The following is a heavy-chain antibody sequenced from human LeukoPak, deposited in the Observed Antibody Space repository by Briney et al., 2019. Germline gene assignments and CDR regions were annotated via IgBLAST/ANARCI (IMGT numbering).Heavy chain of an antibody. J-gene: IGHJ4*02. CDR2: ISGSGGST. CDR1: GFTFSSYA. V-gene: IGHV3-23*01. CDR3: AKGRGGYSGYVAWSYFDY. Sequence: PGGSLRLSCAASGFTFSSYAMSWVRQAPGKGLEWVSAISGSGGSTYYADSVKGRFTISRDNSKNTLYLQMNSLRAEDTAVHYCAKGRGGYSGYVAWSYFDYWGQGTLVTVSS. D-gene: IGHD5-12*01.